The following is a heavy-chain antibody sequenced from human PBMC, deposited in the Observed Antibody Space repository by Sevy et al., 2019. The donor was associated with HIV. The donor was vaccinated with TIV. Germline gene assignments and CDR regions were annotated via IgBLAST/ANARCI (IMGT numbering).Heavy chain of an antibody. Sequence: GGSLRLSCVGSGFIFSNYDMHWVRQRTGKGLEWVASIGTLADTFYPDSVKGRFTIVRENAKNSLFLQMNDLGVGDTAGYFCTRHGILPYGSGKAFDIWGRGTTVTVSS. CDR3: TRHGILPYGSGKAFDI. CDR2: IGTLADT. D-gene: IGHD3-10*01. V-gene: IGHV3-13*01. J-gene: IGHJ3*02. CDR1: GFIFSNYD.